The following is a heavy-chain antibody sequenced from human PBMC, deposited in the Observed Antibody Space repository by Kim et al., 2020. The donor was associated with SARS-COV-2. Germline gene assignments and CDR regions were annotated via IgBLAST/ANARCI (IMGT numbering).Heavy chain of an antibody. CDR3: ARMGIWPRLYYYYGMDV. Sequence: SETLSLTCAVYGGSFSGYYWSWIRQPPGKGLEWIGEINHSGSTNYNPSLKSRVTISVDTSKNQFSLKLSSVTAADTAVYYCARMGIWPRLYYYYGMDVWGQGTTVTVSS. J-gene: IGHJ6*02. V-gene: IGHV4-34*01. D-gene: IGHD7-27*01. CDR2: INHSGST. CDR1: GGSFSGYY.